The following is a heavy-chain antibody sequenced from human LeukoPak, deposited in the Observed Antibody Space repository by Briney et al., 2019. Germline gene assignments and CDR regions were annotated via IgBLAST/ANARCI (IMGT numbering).Heavy chain of an antibody. V-gene: IGHV1-2*02. Sequence: ASVKVSCKASGYTFTDYHMHWVRQAPGQGLEWMGWINPKSGGTGYAQKFQGRVTMTRDTSISTVYMELSRLRSDDTAFYYCARVGALRYFDTINWFDPWGQGTLVTVSS. CDR2: INPKSGGT. J-gene: IGHJ5*02. CDR1: GYTFTDYH. D-gene: IGHD3-9*01. CDR3: ARVGALRYFDTINWFDP.